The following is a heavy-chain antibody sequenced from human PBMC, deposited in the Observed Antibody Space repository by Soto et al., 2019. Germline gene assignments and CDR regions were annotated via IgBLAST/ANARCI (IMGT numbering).Heavy chain of an antibody. CDR1: GFTFSSYA. V-gene: IGHV3-30-3*01. CDR2: ISYDGSNK. CDR3: ASGDYGDLFDY. D-gene: IGHD4-17*01. Sequence: GGSLRLSCAASGFTFSSYAMHWVRQAPGKGLEWVAVISYDGSNKYYADSVKGRFTISRDNSKNTLYLQMNSLRAEDTAVYYCASGDYGDLFDYWGQGTLVTVSS. J-gene: IGHJ4*02.